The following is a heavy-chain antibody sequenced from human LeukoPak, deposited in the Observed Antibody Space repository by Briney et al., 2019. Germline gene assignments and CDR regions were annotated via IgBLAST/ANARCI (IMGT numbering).Heavy chain of an antibody. J-gene: IGHJ5*02. V-gene: IGHV3-21*01. CDR1: GFTFSSYS. CDR2: ISSSSSYI. CDR3: ARVATVSWFDP. Sequence: PGGSLRLSCAASGFTFSSYSMNWVRQAPGKGLEWVSSISSSSSYIYYADSAKGRFTISRDNAKNSLYLQMNSLRAEDTAVYYCARVATVSWFDPWGQGTLVTVSS. D-gene: IGHD5-12*01.